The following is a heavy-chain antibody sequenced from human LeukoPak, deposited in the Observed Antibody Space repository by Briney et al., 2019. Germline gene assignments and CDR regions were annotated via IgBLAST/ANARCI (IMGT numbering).Heavy chain of an antibody. V-gene: IGHV4-59*12. CDR1: GGSISSSY. CDR2: IYYSGST. D-gene: IGHD4-17*01. Sequence: PSETLSLTCTVSGGSISSSYWSWIRQPPGKGLEWIGYIYYSGSTNYNPSLKSRVTISVDTSKNQFSLKLSSVTAADTAVYYCARTPGAYGDYIYYYYYMDVWGKGTTVTISS. J-gene: IGHJ6*03. CDR3: ARTPGAYGDYIYYYYYMDV.